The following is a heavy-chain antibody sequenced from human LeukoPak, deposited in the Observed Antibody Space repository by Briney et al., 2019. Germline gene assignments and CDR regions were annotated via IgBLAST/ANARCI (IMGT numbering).Heavy chain of an antibody. D-gene: IGHD2-15*01. CDR1: GGSISSYY. CDR2: IYYSGST. V-gene: IGHV4-59*12. Sequence: SETLSLTCTVSGGSISSYYWSWIRQPPGKGLEWIGYIYYSGSTNYNPSLKSRVTISVDTSKNQFSLKLSSVTAADTAVYYCARGLCSGGSCYHFDYWGQGTLVTVSS. CDR3: ARGLCSGGSCYHFDY. J-gene: IGHJ4*02.